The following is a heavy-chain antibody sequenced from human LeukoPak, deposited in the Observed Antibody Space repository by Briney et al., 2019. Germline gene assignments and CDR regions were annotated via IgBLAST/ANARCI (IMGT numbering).Heavy chain of an antibody. CDR1: GGSISSGGYY. CDR2: IYYSGST. Sequence: SETLSLTCTVSGGSISSGGYYWSWIRQPPGKGLEWIGYIYYSGSTYYNPSLKSRVTISVDTSKNQFSLKLSSVTAADTAVYYCARAQEWEGAGECFNYWGQGTLVTVSS. D-gene: IGHD3-16*01. V-gene: IGHV4-31*03. J-gene: IGHJ4*02. CDR3: ARAQEWEGAGECFNY.